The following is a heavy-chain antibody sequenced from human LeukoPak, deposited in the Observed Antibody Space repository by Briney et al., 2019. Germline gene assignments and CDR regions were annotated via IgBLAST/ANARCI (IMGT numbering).Heavy chain of an antibody. V-gene: IGHV4-34*01. J-gene: IGHJ3*02. Sequence: PSETLSLTCAVYGGSFSGYYWSWIRQPPGKGLEWIGEINHSGSTNYNPSLKSRVTISVDTSKNQFSLKLSSVTAADTAVYYCATGYYDSSGYYGGGAFDIWGQGTMVTVSS. CDR3: ATGYYDSSGYYGGGAFDI. CDR2: INHSGST. D-gene: IGHD3-22*01. CDR1: GGSFSGYY.